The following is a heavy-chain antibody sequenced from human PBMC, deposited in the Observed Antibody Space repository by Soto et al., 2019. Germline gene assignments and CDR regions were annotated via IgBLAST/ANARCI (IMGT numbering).Heavy chain of an antibody. CDR2: MNPNSGNT. CDR3: ARGVVSGYDYSDPHFDY. CDR1: GYTFTSYD. V-gene: IGHV1-8*01. D-gene: IGHD5-12*01. Sequence: ASVKVSCKASGYTFTSYDINWVRQATGQGLEWMGWMNPNSGNTGYTQKFQGRVTMTRNTSISTAYMELSSLRSEDTAVYYCARGVVSGYDYSDPHFDYWGQGTLVTVSS. J-gene: IGHJ4*02.